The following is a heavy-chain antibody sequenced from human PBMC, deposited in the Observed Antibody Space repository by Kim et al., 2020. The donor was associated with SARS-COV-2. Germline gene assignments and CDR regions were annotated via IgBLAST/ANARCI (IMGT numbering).Heavy chain of an antibody. V-gene: IGHV3-11*06. J-gene: IGHJ6*02. D-gene: IGHD1-7*01. Sequence: GRFTISRDNAKNSLYLQMNSLRAEDTAVYYCPRDDNWNYPQRYYYYGMDVWGQGTTVTVSS. CDR3: PRDDNWNYPQRYYYYGMDV.